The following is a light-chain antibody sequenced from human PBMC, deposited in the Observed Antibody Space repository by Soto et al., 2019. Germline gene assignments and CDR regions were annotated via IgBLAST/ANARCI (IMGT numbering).Light chain of an antibody. V-gene: IGKV1-5*03. CDR1: QSVSTW. J-gene: IGKJ1*01. CDR2: KAS. Sequence: DIPMTQSPSTLSASVGDRVTITCRASQSVSTWLAWYQQKPGKAPKILIYKASTLESGVPSRYSGSGSGTEFTLTISSLQPDDIATYYCLQYNSYSGTFGQGTKVELK. CDR3: LQYNSYSGT.